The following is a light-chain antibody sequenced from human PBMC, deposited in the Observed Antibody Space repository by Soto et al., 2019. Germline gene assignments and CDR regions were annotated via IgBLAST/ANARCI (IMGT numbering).Light chain of an antibody. Sequence: DLQMTQAPSSLSASVGGIVNLTFRASQGISNYLAWHQQKPGKAPKLLIYAASTLQSGAPSRFSGSGSGTDFPLTISRLRPEDFATYFRQQSYSLVTFGKGPQRALK. V-gene: IGKV1-27*01. CDR1: QGISNY. CDR3: QQSYSLVT. J-gene: IGKJ5*01. CDR2: AAS.